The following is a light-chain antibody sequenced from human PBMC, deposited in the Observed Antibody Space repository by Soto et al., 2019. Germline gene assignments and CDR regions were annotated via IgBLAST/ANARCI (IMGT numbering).Light chain of an antibody. CDR3: QQYYTTPWT. Sequence: DVVMTQSPDSLTVSLGERATINCKSNQSVLYSSNNKNYLSWYQQKPGQPPKLLIHWASTRESGVPDRFSGSGSGTDFTLTISSLQAEDVAVYYCQQYYTTPWTFGQGTKVEIK. CDR1: QSVLYSSNNKNY. V-gene: IGKV4-1*01. J-gene: IGKJ1*01. CDR2: WAS.